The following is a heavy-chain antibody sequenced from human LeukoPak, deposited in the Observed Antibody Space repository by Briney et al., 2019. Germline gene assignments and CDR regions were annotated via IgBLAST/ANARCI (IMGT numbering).Heavy chain of an antibody. CDR3: AKDPYRASSGLVDY. Sequence: PGRSLRPSCATSTFTFSNYAVSWVRQAPGKGLEWVSSISGSGGTTYYADSVKGRFTISRDNSKNTLYLQMNSLRAEDTAVYYCAKDPYRASSGLVDYWGQGTLVTVSS. CDR2: ISGSGGTT. CDR1: TFTFSNYA. J-gene: IGHJ4*02. V-gene: IGHV3-23*01. D-gene: IGHD5-12*01.